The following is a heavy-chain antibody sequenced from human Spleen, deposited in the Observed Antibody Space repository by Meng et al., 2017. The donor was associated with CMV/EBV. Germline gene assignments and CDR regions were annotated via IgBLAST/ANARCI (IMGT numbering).Heavy chain of an antibody. CDR2: ISSSGSTI. V-gene: IGHV3-11*01. J-gene: IGHJ4*02. CDR1: GFTFSDYY. Sequence: GESLKISCAASGFTFSDYYMSWIRQAPGKGLEWVSYISSSGSTIYYADSVKGRFTISRDNAKNSLYLQMNSLRAEDTAVYYCAKGSQRAARPFDYWGQGTLVTVSS. CDR3: AKGSQRAARPFDY. D-gene: IGHD6-6*01.